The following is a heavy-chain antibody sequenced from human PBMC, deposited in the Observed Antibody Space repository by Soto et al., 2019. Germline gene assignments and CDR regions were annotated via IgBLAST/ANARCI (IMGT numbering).Heavy chain of an antibody. CDR2: IIPILGIA. CDR3: ARGTGYTSTTFDY. V-gene: IGHV1-69*02. CDR1: GGTFSSYT. Sequence: ASVKVSCKASGGTFSSYTISWVRQAPGQGLEWMGRIIPILGIANYAQKFQGRVTITADKSTSTAYMELSSLRSEDTAVYYCARGTGYTSTTFDYWGQGTLVTVSS. D-gene: IGHD3-9*01. J-gene: IGHJ4*02.